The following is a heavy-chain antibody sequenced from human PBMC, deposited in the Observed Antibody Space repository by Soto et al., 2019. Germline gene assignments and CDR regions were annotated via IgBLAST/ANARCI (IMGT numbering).Heavy chain of an antibody. J-gene: IGHJ4*02. CDR3: ARRVVGAPYYFDY. Sequence: GESLKISWKGSGYSFTSYWIGWVRQMPGKGLEWMGIIYPGDSDTRYSPFFQGQVTISADKSISTAYLQWSSLKASDTAMYYCARRVVGAPYYFDYWGQGTLVTVSS. CDR2: IYPGDSDT. CDR1: GYSFTSYW. D-gene: IGHD1-26*01. V-gene: IGHV5-51*01.